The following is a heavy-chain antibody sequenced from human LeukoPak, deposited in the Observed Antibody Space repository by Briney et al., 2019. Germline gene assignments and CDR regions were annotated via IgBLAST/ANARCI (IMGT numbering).Heavy chain of an antibody. J-gene: IGHJ4*02. Sequence: SETLSLTCTVSGGSISGSSYYWGWIRQPPGKGLEWIGSIYYSGSTYYNPSLKSRVTISVDTSKNQFSLKLSSVTAADTAVYYCARLSYYYDSSGSTHFDYWGQGTLVTVSS. CDR3: ARLSYYYDSSGSTHFDY. V-gene: IGHV4-39*01. D-gene: IGHD3-22*01. CDR2: IYYSGST. CDR1: GGSISGSSYY.